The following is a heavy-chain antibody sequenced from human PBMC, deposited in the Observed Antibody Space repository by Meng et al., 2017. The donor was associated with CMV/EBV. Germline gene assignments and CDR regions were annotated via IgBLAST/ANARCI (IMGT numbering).Heavy chain of an antibody. CDR2: INSDGSST. V-gene: IGHV3-74*01. D-gene: IGHD6-19*01. CDR3: ARDGPNGIAVAGGDI. Sequence: GGSLRPSCAASGFTFSSDWMHWVRQAPGKGLVWVSRINSDGSSTSYADSVKGRFTISRDNAKNTLYLQMNSLRAEDTAVYYCARDGPNGIAVAGGDIWGQGTMVTVSS. J-gene: IGHJ3*02. CDR1: GFTFSSDW.